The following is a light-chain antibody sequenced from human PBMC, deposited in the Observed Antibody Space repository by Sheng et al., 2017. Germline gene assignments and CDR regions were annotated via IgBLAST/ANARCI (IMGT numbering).Light chain of an antibody. Sequence: QSGLTQPPSASGTPGQRVTISCSGSSSNIGSNTVSWYQHLPGTAPKLLIYSDNLRPSGVPARLSASKSGTSASLAISGLQSGDESDYYCATWDDSLDGLVFGGGTKLTVL. CDR1: SSNIGSNT. CDR2: SDN. J-gene: IGLJ3*02. CDR3: ATWDDSLDGLV. V-gene: IGLV1-44*01.